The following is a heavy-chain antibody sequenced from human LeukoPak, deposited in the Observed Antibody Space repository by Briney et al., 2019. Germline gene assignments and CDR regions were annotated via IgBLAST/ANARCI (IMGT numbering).Heavy chain of an antibody. J-gene: IGHJ4*02. V-gene: IGHV6-1*01. CDR3: ARVGYDSSGYYSFDY. D-gene: IGHD3-22*01. Sequence: SQTLSLTCAISGDSIFSNTAAWNWIRQSPSRGLEWLGRTYYRSKWYNGYAVSVRSRITIDPDTSKNQFSLKLSSVTAADTAVYYCARVGYDSSGYYSFDYWGQGTLVTVSS. CDR1: GDSIFSNTAA. CDR2: TYYRSKWYN.